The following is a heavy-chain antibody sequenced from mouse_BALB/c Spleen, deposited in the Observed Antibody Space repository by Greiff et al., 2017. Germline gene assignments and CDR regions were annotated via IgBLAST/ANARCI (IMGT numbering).Heavy chain of an antibody. D-gene: IGHD1-2*01. V-gene: IGHV2-9*02. CDR1: GFSLTSYG. J-gene: IGHJ3*01. Sequence: QVQLKESGPGLVAPSQSLSITCTVSGFSLTSYGVHWVRQPPGKGLEWLGVIWAGGSTNYNSALMSRLSISKDNSKSQVFLKMNSLQTDDTAMYYCARKGGTTATGAWFAYWGQGTLVTVSA. CDR2: IWAGGST. CDR3: ARKGGTTATGAWFAY.